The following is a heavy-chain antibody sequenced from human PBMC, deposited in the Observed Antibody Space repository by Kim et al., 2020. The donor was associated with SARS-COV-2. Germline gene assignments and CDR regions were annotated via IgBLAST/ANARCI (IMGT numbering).Heavy chain of an antibody. J-gene: IGHJ5*02. D-gene: IGHD3-10*01. V-gene: IGHV3-30*01. CDR3: ARELRGVTVTGNWFDP. Sequence: SVQGRFTISRDKSKNALDLQVNSLRAEDMAVYYCARELRGVTVTGNWFDPWGQGTLVTVSS.